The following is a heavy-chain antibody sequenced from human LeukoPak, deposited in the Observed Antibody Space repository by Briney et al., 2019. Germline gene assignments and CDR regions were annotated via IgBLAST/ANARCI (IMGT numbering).Heavy chain of an antibody. CDR1: GYTFTGYY. D-gene: IGHD2-2*01. CDR3: ARYCSSTSCYPPYGMEL. Sequence: ASVKISCKASGYTFTGYYMHWVRQAPGQGLEWMGWINPNSGGTNYAQKFQGRVTMTRDTSISTAYMELSRLRSDDTAVYYCARYCSSTSCYPPYGMELWGRGTTVTVSS. J-gene: IGHJ6*02. CDR2: INPNSGGT. V-gene: IGHV1-2*02.